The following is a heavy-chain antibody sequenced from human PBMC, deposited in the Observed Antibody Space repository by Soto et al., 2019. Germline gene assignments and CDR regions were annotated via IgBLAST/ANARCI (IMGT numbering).Heavy chain of an antibody. CDR2: ISYDGSNK. Sequence: GGSLRLSCAASGFTFSSYAMHWVRQAPGKGLEWVAVISYDGSNKYYADSVKGRFTISRDNSKNTLYLQMNSLRAEDTAVYYCARDGHGDYVLWFDPWGQGTLVTVSS. CDR1: GFTFSSYA. CDR3: ARDGHGDYVLWFDP. D-gene: IGHD4-17*01. J-gene: IGHJ5*02. V-gene: IGHV3-30-3*01.